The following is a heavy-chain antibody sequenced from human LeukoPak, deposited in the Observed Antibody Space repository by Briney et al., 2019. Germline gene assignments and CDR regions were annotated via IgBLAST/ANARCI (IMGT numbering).Heavy chain of an antibody. J-gene: IGHJ4*02. D-gene: IGHD6-19*01. Sequence: SETLSLTCTVSGGSISSYYWSWIRQPPGKGLEWIGYIYYSGSTNYNPSLKSRVTVSVDTSKNQFSLKLNSVTAADTAVYYCARGGWTAFDYWGQGTLVTVSS. CDR2: IYYSGST. CDR1: GGSISSYY. V-gene: IGHV4-59*01. CDR3: ARGGWTAFDY.